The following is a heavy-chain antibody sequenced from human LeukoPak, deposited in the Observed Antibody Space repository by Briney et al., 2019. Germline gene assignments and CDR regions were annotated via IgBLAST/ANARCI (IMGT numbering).Heavy chain of an antibody. CDR3: AKGTDFWSGYCDY. Sequence: PGGSLRLSCAASGFTFDDYGMSWVRQAPGKGLEWVSAISGSGGSTYYADSVKGRFTISRDNSKNTLYLQMNSLRAEDTAVYYCAKGTDFWSGYCDYWGQGTLVTVSS. CDR2: ISGSGGST. J-gene: IGHJ4*02. D-gene: IGHD3-3*01. V-gene: IGHV3-23*01. CDR1: GFTFDDYG.